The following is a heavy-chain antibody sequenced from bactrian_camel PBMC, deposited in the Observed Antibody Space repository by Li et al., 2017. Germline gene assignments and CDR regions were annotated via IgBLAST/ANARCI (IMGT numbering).Heavy chain of an antibody. V-gene: IGHV3S53*01. CDR2: IFSTGST. CDR3: AAGRGALSY. J-gene: IGHJ4*01. D-gene: IGHD7*01. Sequence: QVQLVESGGGSVQAGGSLRLSCATPAYTSSRCSMGWYRQAPGKQCELVAFIFSTGSTSYADSVKGRFTISRDNAENTASLQLNSLKTEDMAMYYCAAGRGALSYWGQGTQVTVS. CDR1: AYTSSRCS.